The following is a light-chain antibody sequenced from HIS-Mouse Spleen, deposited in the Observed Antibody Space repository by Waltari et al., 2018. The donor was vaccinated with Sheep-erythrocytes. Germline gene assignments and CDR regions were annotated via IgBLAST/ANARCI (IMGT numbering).Light chain of an antibody. J-gene: IGLJ1*01. V-gene: IGLV2-11*01. CDR2: DVS. Sequence: QSALTQPRSVSGSPGQSVPISCTGPRSDVGGYNLVPWYQQHPGKAPKLMISDVSKRPSGVPDRFSGSKSGNTASLTISGLQAEDEADYYCCSYAGSYNHVFATGTKVTVL. CDR3: CSYAGSYNHV. CDR1: RSDVGGYNL.